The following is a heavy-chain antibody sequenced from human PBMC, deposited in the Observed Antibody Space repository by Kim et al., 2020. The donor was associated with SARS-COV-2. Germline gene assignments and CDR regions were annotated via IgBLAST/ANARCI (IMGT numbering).Heavy chain of an antibody. J-gene: IGHJ4*02. D-gene: IGHD6-6*01. Sequence: YNPSLKSRVTISVDTSKNQFSLKLSSVTAADTAVYYCARLEYSSSSQARNWGQGTLVTVSS. CDR3: ARLEYSSSSQARN. V-gene: IGHV4-39*01.